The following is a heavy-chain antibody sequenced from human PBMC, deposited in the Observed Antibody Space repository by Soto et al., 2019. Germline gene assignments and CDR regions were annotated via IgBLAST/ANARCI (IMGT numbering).Heavy chain of an antibody. V-gene: IGHV3-30*18. D-gene: IGHD2-15*01. J-gene: IGHJ4*02. CDR3: AKGYCSGGSCWATIGFDY. CDR2: ISYDGSHE. CDR1: GFAFNTYD. Sequence: QVLLVESGGGVVQPGRSLRLSCAASGFAFNTYDIHWVRQAPGKGLEWVALISYDGSHEYYADSVKGRFTISRDNSKNTLYRQMNSLKTEDTAVYYCAKGYCSGGSCWATIGFDYWGQGTLVTVSS.